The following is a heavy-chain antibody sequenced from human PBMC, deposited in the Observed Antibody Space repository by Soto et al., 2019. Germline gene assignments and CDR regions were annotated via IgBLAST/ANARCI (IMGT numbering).Heavy chain of an antibody. CDR3: AKEDYYSSGYYAQPDVRSYDY. V-gene: IGHV3-23*01. J-gene: IGHJ4*02. Sequence: PGGSLRLSCAASGFTFSSYAMSWVRQAPGKGLEWVSAISGSGGSTYYADSVKGRFTISRDNSKNTLYLQMNSLRAEDTAVYYCAKEDYYSSGYYAQPDVRSYDYWGQGTLVTVSS. D-gene: IGHD3-22*01. CDR2: ISGSGGST. CDR1: GFTFSSYA.